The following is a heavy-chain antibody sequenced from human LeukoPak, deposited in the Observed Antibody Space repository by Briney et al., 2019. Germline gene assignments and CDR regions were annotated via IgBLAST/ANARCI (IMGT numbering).Heavy chain of an antibody. CDR1: GFTFSDYY. Sequence: GGSLRLSCAASGFTFSDYYMSWIRQAPGKGLEWLSYISSSSGFTNYADSVKGRFTISRDNAKNSLYLQMNSLRAEDTAVYYCARRMRAGYFDYWGQGTLVTVSS. J-gene: IGHJ4*02. D-gene: IGHD6-13*01. CDR2: ISSSSGFT. V-gene: IGHV3-11*03. CDR3: ARRMRAGYFDY.